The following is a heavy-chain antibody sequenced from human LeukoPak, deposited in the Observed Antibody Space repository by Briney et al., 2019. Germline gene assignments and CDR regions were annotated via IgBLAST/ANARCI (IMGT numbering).Heavy chain of an antibody. CDR1: GFSFNRHG. D-gene: IGHD4/OR15-4a*01. J-gene: IGHJ4*02. V-gene: IGHV3-53*01. CDR2: IYSGGST. CDR3: ARRAGAYSHPYDY. Sequence: PGGTLKLSCGASGFSFNRHGMNWVRQAPGKGLEWVSFIYSGGSTYYADSVKGRFTISRDNSKNTLYLQMNSLRADDTAVYYCARRAGAYSHPYDYWGQGTLVTVSS.